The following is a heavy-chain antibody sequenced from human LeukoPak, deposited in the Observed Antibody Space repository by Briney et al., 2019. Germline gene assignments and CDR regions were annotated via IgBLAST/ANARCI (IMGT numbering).Heavy chain of an antibody. D-gene: IGHD2-15*01. CDR2: IYYSGST. Sequence: SETLSLTCTVSGGSVSRGSYYWSWIRQPPGKGLEWIGYIYYSGSTNYNPSLKSRVTISVDTSKNQFSLKLSSVTASDTAVYYCARDPRSSGYCSGGSCSDWFDPWGQGTLVTVSS. CDR1: GGSVSRGSYY. V-gene: IGHV4-61*01. CDR3: ARDPRSSGYCSGGSCSDWFDP. J-gene: IGHJ5*02.